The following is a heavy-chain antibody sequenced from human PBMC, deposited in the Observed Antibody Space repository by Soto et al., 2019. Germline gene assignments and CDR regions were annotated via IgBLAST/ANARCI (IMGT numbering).Heavy chain of an antibody. D-gene: IGHD2-15*01. J-gene: IGHJ4*02. CDR3: ARDDCSGGSCYRPLDY. V-gene: IGHV1-18*01. CDR2: ISGYNGNT. Sequence: QVQLVQSGAEVKKPGASVKVSCKASGYTFPSYGIRWVRQAPGQGLEWMGWISGYNGNTNYAQMLQGRVTMTTDTSTSTAYMELRSLRSDDTAVYYCARDDCSGGSCYRPLDYWGQGTLVTVSS. CDR1: GYTFPSYG.